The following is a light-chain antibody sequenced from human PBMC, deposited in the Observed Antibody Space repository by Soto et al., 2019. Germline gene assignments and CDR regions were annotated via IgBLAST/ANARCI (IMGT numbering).Light chain of an antibody. CDR1: QSVSSSY. Sequence: EIVLTHSPGTLSLSPVEIATLSCIASQSVSSSYLAWYHPKPGQAPRLLIYGASSRATGIPDRFSGSGSGTDFTLTISRLEPEDFAVYYCQKYGSSPWKCGQGTKGDIK. CDR2: GAS. CDR3: QKYGSSPWK. J-gene: IGKJ1*01. V-gene: IGKV3-20*01.